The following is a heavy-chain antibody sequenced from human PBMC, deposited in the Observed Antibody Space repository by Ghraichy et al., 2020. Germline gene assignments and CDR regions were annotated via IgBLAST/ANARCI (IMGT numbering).Heavy chain of an antibody. CDR2: INPGNGNT. CDR1: GYTFSSYA. J-gene: IGHJ6*02. V-gene: IGHV1-3*01. Sequence: ASVKVSCKASGYTFSSYAMHWVRQAPGQRLEWMGWINPGNGNTKYSQKFQGRVSVTRDTSASTAYMELSSLRSEDTAVYYCARDNSGWFGDHYYGMDVWGQGTMVGVSS. D-gene: IGHD3-10*01. CDR3: ARDNSGWFGDHYYGMDV.